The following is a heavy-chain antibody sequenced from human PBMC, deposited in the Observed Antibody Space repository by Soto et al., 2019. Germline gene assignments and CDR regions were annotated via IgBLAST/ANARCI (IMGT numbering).Heavy chain of an antibody. J-gene: IGHJ6*03. CDR1: GFTVSSNY. D-gene: IGHD2-2*01. CDR3: ASNKGVVVPAAPADYYYYMDV. CDR2: IYSGGST. V-gene: IGHV3-53*04. Sequence: GGSLRLSCAASGFTVSSNYMSWVRQAPGKGLEWVSVIYSGGSTYYADSVKGRFTISRHNSENTLYLQMNSLRAEDTAVYYCASNKGVVVPAAPADYYYYMDVWGKGTTVTSP.